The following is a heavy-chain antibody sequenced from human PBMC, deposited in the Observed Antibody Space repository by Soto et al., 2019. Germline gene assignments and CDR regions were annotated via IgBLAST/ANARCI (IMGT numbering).Heavy chain of an antibody. V-gene: IGHV1-3*01. D-gene: IGHD2-2*02. CDR3: AKSATVPAAIAY. J-gene: IGHJ4*02. Sequence: QVQLVQSGAEVKKPGPSVKVSCKASGYTFTSYAMHWVRQAPGQRLEWMGWINAGNGNTKYSQKFQGRVTITRDTSASTAYMELSSLRCEDTAVYYCAKSATVPAAIAYWGQGTLVTVSS. CDR2: INAGNGNT. CDR1: GYTFTSYA.